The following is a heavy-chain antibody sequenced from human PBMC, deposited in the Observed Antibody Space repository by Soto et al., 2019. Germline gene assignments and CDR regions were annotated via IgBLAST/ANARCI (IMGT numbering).Heavy chain of an antibody. CDR2: IYPADSDT. CDR3: ARRREGGSYIAFDI. V-gene: IGHV5-51*01. CDR1: GYSFTNYW. J-gene: IGHJ3*02. D-gene: IGHD1-26*01. Sequence: PGESLKISCKGSGYSFTNYWICWVRQMPGKGLEWMAIIYPADSDTRYSPSFQGQVTISADKSISTAYLQWSSLKASDTAMYYCARRREGGSYIAFDIRGQRKMVTVSS.